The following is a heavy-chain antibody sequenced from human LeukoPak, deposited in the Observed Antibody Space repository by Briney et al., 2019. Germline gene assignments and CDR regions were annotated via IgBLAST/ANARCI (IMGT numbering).Heavy chain of an antibody. CDR2: IIPDSGGA. V-gene: IGHV1-2*02. J-gene: IGHJ4*02. CDR1: GYTFTNYY. CDR3: ATLTSNWHDY. D-gene: IGHD6-13*01. Sequence: ASVKVSCKTSGYTFTNYYVHWVRQAPGQGLEWMGYIIPDSGGADYDQRFQGRVTMTRDKSISTVYMELSSLRSDDTAVYYCATLTSNWHDYWGQGTLVTVSS.